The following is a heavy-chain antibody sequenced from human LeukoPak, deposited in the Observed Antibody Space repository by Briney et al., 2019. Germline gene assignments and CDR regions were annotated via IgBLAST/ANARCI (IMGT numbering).Heavy chain of an antibody. CDR1: GYSISSGYY. J-gene: IGHJ5*02. CDR2: IYHTGST. CDR3: ARVVNTRQWLVLGWFDP. Sequence: SETLSLTCTVSGYSISSGYYWGWIRQPPGKGLEWIGNIYHTGSTFYNPSLKSRVTISVDTSRNQFSLRLSSVTAADTAVYYCARVVNTRQWLVLGWFDPWGQGTLVTVSS. V-gene: IGHV4-38-2*02. D-gene: IGHD6-19*01.